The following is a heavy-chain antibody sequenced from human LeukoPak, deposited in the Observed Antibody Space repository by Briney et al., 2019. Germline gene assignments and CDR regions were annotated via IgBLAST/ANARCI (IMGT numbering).Heavy chain of an antibody. CDR2: IYPGDSDT. Sequence: GESLKISCKGSGYSFTSYWIGWVRQMPGKGLEWMGVIYPGDSDTRYSPSFQGQVTISADKSISTAYLQWSSLKASDTAMYYCVVNLRYCSGGSCYSGYYYFDYWGQGTLVTVSS. V-gene: IGHV5-51*01. CDR1: GYSFTSYW. CDR3: VVNLRYCSGGSCYSGYYYFDY. J-gene: IGHJ4*02. D-gene: IGHD2-15*01.